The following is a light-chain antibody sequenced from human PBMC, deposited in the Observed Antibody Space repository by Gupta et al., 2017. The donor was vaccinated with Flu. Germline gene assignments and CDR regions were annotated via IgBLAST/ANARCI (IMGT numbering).Light chain of an antibody. V-gene: IGLV4-60*03. CDR1: SGHSRDI. CDR2: YDHSGGY. Sequence: VKITCTVSSGHSRDIIAWHQQQPGKAPRYLMMYDHSGGYNTGSGVPDRFSGSGSGAVLYLTISNVQAEDDDYYYSETWDSNTRVFGGGTKLTVL. CDR3: ETWDSNTRV. J-gene: IGLJ3*02.